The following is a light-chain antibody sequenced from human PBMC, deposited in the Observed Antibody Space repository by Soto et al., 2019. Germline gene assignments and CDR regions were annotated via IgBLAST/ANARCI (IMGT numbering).Light chain of an antibody. CDR1: SRDVGSHNF. Sequence: QSALTQPASVSGSPGQSVTISCTGTSRDVGSHNFVSWYQQHPGKAPKLMIYEVSKRPSVVSNRFSGSKSGNTASLTISGLQAEDEAYYYCYSYVGAISFGGGTKVTVL. CDR2: EVS. V-gene: IGLV2-23*02. CDR3: YSYVGAIS. J-gene: IGLJ2*01.